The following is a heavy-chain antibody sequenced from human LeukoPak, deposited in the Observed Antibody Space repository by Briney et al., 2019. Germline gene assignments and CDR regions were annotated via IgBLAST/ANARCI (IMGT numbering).Heavy chain of an antibody. Sequence: ASVKVSCKASGYTFTGYYMHWVRQAPGQGLEWMGRINPNSGGTNYAQKFQGRVTMTRDTSISTAYMELSRLRSGDTAVYYCAFIPGRTDAFVIWGQGTMVTVSS. CDR2: INPNSGGT. CDR1: GYTFTGYY. J-gene: IGHJ3*02. V-gene: IGHV1-2*06. CDR3: AFIPGRTDAFVI. D-gene: IGHD2-15*01.